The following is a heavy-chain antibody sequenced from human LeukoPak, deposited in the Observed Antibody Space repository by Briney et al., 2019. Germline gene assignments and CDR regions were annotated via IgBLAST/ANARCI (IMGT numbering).Heavy chain of an antibody. J-gene: IGHJ4*02. CDR1: GFTFSTYG. CDR2: ISYDGSNK. Sequence: GGSLRLSCAASGFTFSTYGMHWVRQTPGKGLDWVALISYDGSNKYYADSAKGRFTISRDNSKNTPYLQMNSLRAEDTAVYYCATSTDGYNLYAYWGQGTLVTVSS. D-gene: IGHD5-24*01. CDR3: ATSTDGYNLYAY. V-gene: IGHV3-30*03.